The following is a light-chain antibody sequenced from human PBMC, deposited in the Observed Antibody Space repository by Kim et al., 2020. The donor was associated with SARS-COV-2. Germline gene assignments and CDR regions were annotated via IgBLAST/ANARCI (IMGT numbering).Light chain of an antibody. CDR3: QHYGSSPFT. CDR2: GAS. J-gene: IGKJ5*01. V-gene: IGKV3-20*01. Sequence: SPGEGATPSCRASESVSSSYLAWYQQKPGQAPRLLIYGASSRAAGIPDRFSGSGCGTDYTLTISRLEPEDFAVYYCQHYGSSPFTFGQGTRLEIK. CDR1: ESVSSSY.